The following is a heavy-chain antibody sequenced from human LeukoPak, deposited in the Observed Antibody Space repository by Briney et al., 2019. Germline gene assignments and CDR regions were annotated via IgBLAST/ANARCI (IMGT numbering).Heavy chain of an antibody. V-gene: IGHV1-3*01. CDR1: GYIFTDYA. Sequence: ASVKVSCKASGYIFTDYAIHWLRQAPGQRPEWMGWMNAGNGNTKYSQKFQGRITLIRDTSAATAYMELSSLRHDDLAVYYCARGRGTSGSNRDFYYYYHMDVWGKGTTVTVSS. CDR3: ARGRGTSGSNRDFYYYYHMDV. CDR2: MNAGNGNT. J-gene: IGHJ6*03. D-gene: IGHD2-15*01.